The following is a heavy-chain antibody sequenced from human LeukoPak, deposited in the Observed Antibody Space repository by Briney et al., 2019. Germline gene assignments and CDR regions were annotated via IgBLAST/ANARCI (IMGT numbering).Heavy chain of an antibody. V-gene: IGHV4-38-2*02. CDR1: GFSISTAYY. D-gene: IGHD2-15*01. CDR2: IYHSGST. Sequence: SETLSLTCNVSGFSISTAYYWGWIRQPPGKGLEWIATIYHSGSTYYSPSLKSRVTISLDKSKNHFSLILRSVTAADTAMYYCARAEAATWFDPWGQGTLVTVSS. CDR3: ARAEAATWFDP. J-gene: IGHJ5*02.